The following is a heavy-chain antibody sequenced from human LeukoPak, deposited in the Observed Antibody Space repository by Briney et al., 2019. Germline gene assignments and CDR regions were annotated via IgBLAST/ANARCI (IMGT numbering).Heavy chain of an antibody. CDR2: IIPIFGTA. CDR3: ARGRGITGTTSYFDY. CDR1: GGTFSSYA. J-gene: IGHJ4*02. Sequence: GSSVKVSCKASGGTFSSYAISWVRQAPGQGLELMGGIIPIFGTANYAQKFQGRVTITTDESTSTAYMELSSLRSEDTAVYYCARGRGITGTTSYFDYWGQGTLVTVSS. D-gene: IGHD1-7*01. V-gene: IGHV1-69*05.